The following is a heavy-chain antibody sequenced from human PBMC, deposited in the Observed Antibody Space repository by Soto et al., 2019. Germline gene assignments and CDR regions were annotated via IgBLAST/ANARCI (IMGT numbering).Heavy chain of an antibody. Sequence: QVQLLESGPGLVKPSQTLSLTCTVSGGSISSGSYYWSWIRQRPGEGLEWIGYIYYSGSTHYNPSLNSRVTISVDTSSNQFSLRLSSVTDADTAVYYCAKSYGPTDTWFDPWGQGTLVTVSS. CDR2: IYYSGST. CDR3: AKSYGPTDTWFDP. J-gene: IGHJ5*02. D-gene: IGHD4-17*01. V-gene: IGHV4-31*03. CDR1: GGSISSGSYY.